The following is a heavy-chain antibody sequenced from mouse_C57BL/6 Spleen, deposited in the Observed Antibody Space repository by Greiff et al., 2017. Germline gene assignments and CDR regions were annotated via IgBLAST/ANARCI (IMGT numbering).Heavy chain of an antibody. CDR2: INPNNGGT. CDR3: ARSGDYEGADY. V-gene: IGHV1-26*01. CDR1: GYTFTDYY. J-gene: IGHJ2*01. D-gene: IGHD2-4*01. Sequence: EVKLQQSGPELVKPGASVKISCKASGYTFTDYYMNWVKQSHGKSLEWIGDINPNNGGTSYNQKFKGKATLTVDKSSSTAYMELRSLTSEDSAVYYCARSGDYEGADYGGQGTTLTVSS.